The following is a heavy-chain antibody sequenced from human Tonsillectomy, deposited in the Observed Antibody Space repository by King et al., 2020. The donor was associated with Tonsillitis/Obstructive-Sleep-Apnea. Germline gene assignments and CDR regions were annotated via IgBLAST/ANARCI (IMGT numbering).Heavy chain of an antibody. Sequence: VQLVESGGGLVQPGGSLRLSCAASGFTFSNYEMNWVRQAPGKGLEWVSYISSSGSTIYYADSVKGRFTISRDNAKKSLYLQMNSLRAEDTAVYYCARENLEAAAGFYMDVWGKGTTVTVSS. J-gene: IGHJ6*03. CDR2: ISSSGSTI. CDR3: ARENLEAAAGFYMDV. V-gene: IGHV3-48*03. CDR1: GFTFSNYE. D-gene: IGHD6-13*01.